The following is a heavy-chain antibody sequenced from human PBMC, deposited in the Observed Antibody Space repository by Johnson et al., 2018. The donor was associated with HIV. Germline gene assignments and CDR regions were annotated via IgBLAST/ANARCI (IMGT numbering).Heavy chain of an antibody. CDR3: ARAHNWHSDAFDI. CDR2: IWYDGSNK. D-gene: IGHD1/OR15-1a*01. J-gene: IGHJ3*02. Sequence: QVQLVESGGGVVQPGRSLRLSCAASGFTFSSYGMHWVRQAPGKGLEWVAVIWYDGSNKYYADSVKGRFTISRDNSKNTLYLQMNSLRAEDTAVYYCARAHNWHSDAFDIWGQGTMVTVSS. V-gene: IGHV3-30*19. CDR1: GFTFSSYG.